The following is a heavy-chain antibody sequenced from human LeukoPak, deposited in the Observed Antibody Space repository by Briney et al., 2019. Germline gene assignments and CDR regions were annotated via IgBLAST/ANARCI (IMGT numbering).Heavy chain of an antibody. J-gene: IGHJ4*02. CDR2: SGSGGSP. V-gene: IGHV3-23*01. CDR1: GFTFTNYA. CDR3: AKGGSGWYPGFDY. D-gene: IGHD6-19*01. Sequence: GGPLRLSCAASGFTFTNYAMSWVRQAPGKGLEWVSTSGSGGSPFYADSVKGRFTISRDNSRNTLYLQMNSLRVEDTAVYYCAKGGSGWYPGFDYWGQGTLVTVSS.